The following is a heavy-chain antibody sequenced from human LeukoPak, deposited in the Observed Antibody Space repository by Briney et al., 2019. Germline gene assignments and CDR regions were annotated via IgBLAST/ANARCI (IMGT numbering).Heavy chain of an antibody. V-gene: IGHV4-59*08. D-gene: IGHD4-17*01. CDR3: ARHGATVTDGDVWYYFDY. CDR1: GGSISSYY. Sequence: SETLSLTCTVSGGSISSYYWSWIRQPPGKGLEWIGYIYYSGSTNYNPSLKSRVTISVDTSKNQFSLKLSSVTAADTAVYYCARHGATVTDGDVWYYFDYWGQGTLVTVSS. CDR2: IYYSGST. J-gene: IGHJ4*02.